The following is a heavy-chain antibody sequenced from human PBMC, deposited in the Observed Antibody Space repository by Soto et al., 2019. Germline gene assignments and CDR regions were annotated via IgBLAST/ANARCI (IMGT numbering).Heavy chain of an antibody. J-gene: IGHJ6*02. CDR2: IIPVFGTA. V-gene: IGHV1-69*01. Sequence: QAQLEQSGGEVKKPGSSVKVSCKASRVAFSKFIVTWVRQAPGVGLEWVGGIIPVFGTANYAQKFQGRVTITADESTSTSYMEVNNLRSEYTAVYYCAKVRYSSPMGYYYGMDVWGQGTTVTVSS. CDR1: RVAFSKFI. D-gene: IGHD2-2*01. CDR3: AKVRYSSPMGYYYGMDV.